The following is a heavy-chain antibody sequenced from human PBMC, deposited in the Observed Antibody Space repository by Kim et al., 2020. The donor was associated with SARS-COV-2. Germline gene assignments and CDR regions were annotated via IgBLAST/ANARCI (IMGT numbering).Heavy chain of an antibody. Sequence: GGSLRLSCTASGFIFGDHAMSWFRQAPGKGLEWVGFIRSKAFGGTTEYAASVKGRFTISRDDSKSIAYLQMNSLKTEDTAVYYCTRQGILTGFSSDYWGQGTLVTVSS. CDR2: IRSKAFGGTT. V-gene: IGHV3-49*03. CDR3: TRQGILTGFSSDY. CDR1: GFIFGDHA. D-gene: IGHD3-9*01. J-gene: IGHJ4*02.